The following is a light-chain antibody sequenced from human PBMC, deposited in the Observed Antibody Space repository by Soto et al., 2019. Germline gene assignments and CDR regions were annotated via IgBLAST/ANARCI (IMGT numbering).Light chain of an antibody. Sequence: QSALTQPASVSGSPGQSITISCTGTSSDVGGYNYVSWYQHHPGKAPKLIIYDFTDRPSGVSNPFSGSKSGNTASLTISGLQPEDEADYCCSSYTTSNTRQIVFGTGTKVTVL. CDR3: SSYTTSNTRQIV. V-gene: IGLV2-14*03. CDR2: DFT. J-gene: IGLJ1*01. CDR1: SSDVGGYNY.